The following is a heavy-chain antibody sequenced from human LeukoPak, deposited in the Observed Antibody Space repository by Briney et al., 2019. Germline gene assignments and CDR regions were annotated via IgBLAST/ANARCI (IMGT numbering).Heavy chain of an antibody. J-gene: IGHJ4*02. V-gene: IGHV1-2*02. Sequence: ASVRVSCKTSGYTFSAHYLHWVRQAPGQRPEWVGRIDPASGGTHYAQKFQGRATVTRDTSTTTVDMELSGLRSDDTAVYYCARVPGPYTTSRFDFWGQGTLVTVSS. CDR1: GYTFSAHY. D-gene: IGHD2-2*02. CDR3: ARVPGPYTTSRFDF. CDR2: IDPASGGT.